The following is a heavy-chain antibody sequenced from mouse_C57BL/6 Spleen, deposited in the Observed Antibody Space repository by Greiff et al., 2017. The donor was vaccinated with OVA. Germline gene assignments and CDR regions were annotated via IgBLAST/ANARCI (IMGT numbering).Heavy chain of an antibody. D-gene: IGHD2-3*01. CDR1: GSTFTSYW. CDR3: ARRYDGYEGYFDV. V-gene: IGHV1-64*01. Sequence: VQLQQPGAELVKPGASVKLSCKASGSTFTSYWMHWVKQRPGQGLEWIGMIHPNSGSTNYNEKFKSKATLTVDKSSSTAYMQLSSLTSEDSAVYYCARRYDGYEGYFDVWGTGTTVTVSS. J-gene: IGHJ1*03. CDR2: IHPNSGST.